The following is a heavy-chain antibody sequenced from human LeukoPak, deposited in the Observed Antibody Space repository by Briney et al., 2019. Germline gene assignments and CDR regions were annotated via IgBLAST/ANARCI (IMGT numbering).Heavy chain of an antibody. CDR1: GGSISSGNYY. Sequence: SETLSLTCTVSGGSISSGNYYWSWIRQPPGKGLEWIGYIYYSGSTYYNPSLKSRVTISVDTSKNQFSLKLSSETAADTAVYYCARENYGDYASGSFDYWGQGTLVTVSS. J-gene: IGHJ4*02. D-gene: IGHD4-17*01. CDR2: IYYSGST. V-gene: IGHV4-30-4*01. CDR3: ARENYGDYASGSFDY.